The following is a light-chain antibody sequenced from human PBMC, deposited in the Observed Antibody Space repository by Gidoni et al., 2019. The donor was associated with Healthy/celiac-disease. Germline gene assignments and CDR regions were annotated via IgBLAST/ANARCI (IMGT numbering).Light chain of an antibody. CDR2: KDS. V-gene: IGLV3-25*03. Sequence: SSELTQPHSVSVSPGQTARITCPGDALPKQYAYWYQQKPGQAPVLVIYKDSERPSGIPERFSGSSSGTTVTLTISGVQAEDEADYYCQSADSSGTYVVFGGGTKLTVL. J-gene: IGLJ2*01. CDR3: QSADSSGTYVV. CDR1: ALPKQY.